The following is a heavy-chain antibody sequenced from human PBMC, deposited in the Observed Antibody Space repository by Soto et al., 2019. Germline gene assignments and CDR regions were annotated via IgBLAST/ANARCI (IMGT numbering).Heavy chain of an antibody. Sequence: GGSLRLSCAASGFTLSSYAMSWVRQAPGKGLEWVSAISGSGGSTYYADSVKGRFTISRDNSKNTLYLQMNSLRAEDTAVYYCAKDILGNYYYYYGMDVWGQGTTVTVSS. CDR3: AKDILGNYYYYYGMDV. CDR1: GFTLSSYA. CDR2: ISGSGGST. D-gene: IGHD3-9*01. V-gene: IGHV3-23*01. J-gene: IGHJ6*02.